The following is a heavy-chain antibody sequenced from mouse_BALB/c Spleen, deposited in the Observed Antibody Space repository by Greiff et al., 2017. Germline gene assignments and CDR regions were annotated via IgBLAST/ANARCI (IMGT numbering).Heavy chain of an antibody. CDR1: GFTFSSYG. D-gene: IGHD1-1*01. V-gene: IGHV5-6*01. CDR3: ATALLPYFDY. CDR2: ISSGGSYT. J-gene: IGHJ2*01. Sequence: EVMLVESGGDLVKPGGSLKLSCAASGFTFSSYGMSWVRQTPDKRLEWVATISSGGSYTYYPDSVKGRFTISRDNAKNTLYLQMSSLKSEDTAMYYCATALLPYFDYWGQGTTLTVSS.